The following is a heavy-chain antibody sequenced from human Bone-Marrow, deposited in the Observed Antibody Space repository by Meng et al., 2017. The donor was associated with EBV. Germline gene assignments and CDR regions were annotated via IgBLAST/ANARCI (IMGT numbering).Heavy chain of an antibody. Sequence: EVQLVESGGXLVKPGXCVRLAGAACGFTFSCYSMNWVRQAPGKGLEWVSSISSSSSYIYYADSVKGRFTISRDNAKNSLYLQMNSLRAEDTAVYYCARVLYCSGGSCRDDWGQGTLVTVSS. V-gene: IGHV3-21*01. J-gene: IGHJ4*02. CDR1: GFTFSCYS. D-gene: IGHD2-15*01. CDR3: ARVLYCSGGSCRDD. CDR2: ISSSSSYI.